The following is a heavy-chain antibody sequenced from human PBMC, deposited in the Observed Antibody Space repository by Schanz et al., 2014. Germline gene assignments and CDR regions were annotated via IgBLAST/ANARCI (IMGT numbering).Heavy chain of an antibody. Sequence: QVQLVQSGPEVKKPGATVKVSCKASGYTFTSYGISWVRQAPGQGLEWMGWISAYNGNTKYPQKLQGRVTMTTDTSTSTAYMELRSLRSDDTAVYYCARDRRFFDRDDLYYFDSWGQGTLVNVSS. CDR2: ISAYNGNT. D-gene: IGHD3-3*01. V-gene: IGHV1-18*01. J-gene: IGHJ4*02. CDR1: GYTFTSYG. CDR3: ARDRRFFDRDDLYYFDS.